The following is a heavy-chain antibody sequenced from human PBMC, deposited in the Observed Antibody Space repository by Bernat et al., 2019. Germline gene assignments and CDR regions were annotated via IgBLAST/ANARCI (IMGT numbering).Heavy chain of an antibody. CDR2: ISYDGSNK. Sequence: QVQLVESGGGVVQPGRSLRLSCAASGFTSSSYAMHWVRQAPGKGLEWVAVISYDGSNKYYADSVKGRFTISRDNSKNTLYLQMNSLRAEDTAVYYCARGSHRPTWIQDYYYDMDVWGQGTTVTVSS. V-gene: IGHV3-30-3*01. J-gene: IGHJ6*02. CDR3: ARGSHRPTWIQDYYYDMDV. CDR1: GFTSSSYA. D-gene: IGHD5-18*01.